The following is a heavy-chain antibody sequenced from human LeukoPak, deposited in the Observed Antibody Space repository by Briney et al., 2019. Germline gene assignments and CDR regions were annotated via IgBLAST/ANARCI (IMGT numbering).Heavy chain of an antibody. D-gene: IGHD3-10*01. CDR3: AKSVALWFGELLSSYYYYYGMDV. Sequence: GGSLRLSCAASGFTFSSYAMSWVRQAPGKGLEWVSAISGSGGSTYYADSVKGRFTISRDNSKNTLYLQMNSLRAEDTAVYYCAKSVALWFGELLSSYYYYYGMDVWGQGATVTVSS. J-gene: IGHJ6*02. CDR1: GFTFSSYA. CDR2: ISGSGGST. V-gene: IGHV3-23*01.